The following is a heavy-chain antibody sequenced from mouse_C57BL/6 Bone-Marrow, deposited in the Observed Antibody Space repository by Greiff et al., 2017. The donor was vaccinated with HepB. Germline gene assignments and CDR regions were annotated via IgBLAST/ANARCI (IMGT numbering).Heavy chain of an antibody. D-gene: IGHD1-1*01. Sequence: QVQLQQPGAELVMPGASVKLSCKASGYTFTSYWMHWVKQRPGQGLEWIGEIDPSDSYTNYNQKFKGKSTLTVDKSSSTAYMQLSSLTSEDSAVYYCARITTVVRWYFDDWGTGTTVTVSS. CDR1: GYTFTSYW. J-gene: IGHJ1*03. CDR3: ARITTVVRWYFDD. V-gene: IGHV1-69*01. CDR2: IDPSDSYT.